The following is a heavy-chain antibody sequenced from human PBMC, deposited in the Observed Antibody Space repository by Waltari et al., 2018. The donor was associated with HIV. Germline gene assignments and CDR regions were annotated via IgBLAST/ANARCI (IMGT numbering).Heavy chain of an antibody. J-gene: IGHJ6*02. Sequence: QVQLQESGPGLVKPSQTLSLTCTVSGGSISSGGYYCSWIRQPPGRGLEWIGYIYYSGSTYYNPSLKSRVTISVDTSKNQFSLKLSSVTAADTAVYYCARDRMRGVVVVPAAIPLDVWGQGTTVTVSS. D-gene: IGHD2-2*02. CDR2: IYYSGST. V-gene: IGHV4-31*03. CDR1: GGSISSGGYY. CDR3: ARDRMRGVVVVPAAIPLDV.